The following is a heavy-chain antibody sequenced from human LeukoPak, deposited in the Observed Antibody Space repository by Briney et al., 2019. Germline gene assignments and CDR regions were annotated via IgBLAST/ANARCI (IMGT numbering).Heavy chain of an antibody. CDR1: GFTFSGSA. J-gene: IGHJ4*02. Sequence: GGSLKLSRAASGFTFSGSAMHWVRQASGKGLEWVGRIRSKANSYATAYAASVKGRFTISRDDSKNTAYLQMNSLKTEDTAVYYCTVVHGTYFDYWGQGTLVTVSS. CDR2: IRSKANSYAT. D-gene: IGHD2-15*01. V-gene: IGHV3-73*01. CDR3: TVVHGTYFDY.